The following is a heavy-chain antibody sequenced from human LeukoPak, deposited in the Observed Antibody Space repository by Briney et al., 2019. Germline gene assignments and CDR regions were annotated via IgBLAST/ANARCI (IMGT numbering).Heavy chain of an antibody. CDR1: GGSMSSSNYF. V-gene: IGHV4-39*01. CDR3: ARHVRYYGMDV. J-gene: IGHJ6*02. Sequence: SETLSLTCTVSGGSMSSSNYFWVWIRQPPGKGLEWIGSVYYSGSSYYTSSLKSRVIISVDTTKNQFSLKLSSVTAADTAVYHCARHVRYYGMDVWGQGATVTVSS. CDR2: VYYSGSS. D-gene: IGHD2-15*01.